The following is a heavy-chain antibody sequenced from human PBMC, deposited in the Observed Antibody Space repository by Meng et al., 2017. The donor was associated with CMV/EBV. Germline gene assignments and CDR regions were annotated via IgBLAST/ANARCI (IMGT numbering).Heavy chain of an antibody. CDR3: ARGVYDFWSGYYPKYYFDY. CDR1: GGSISSYY. D-gene: IGHD3-3*01. V-gene: IGHV4-59*01. J-gene: IGHJ4*02. CDR2: IYYSGST. Sequence: ETLSLTCTVSGGSISSYYWSWIRQPPGKGLEWIGYIYYSGSTNYNPSLKSRVTISVDTSKNQFSLKLSSVTAADTAVYYCARGVYDFWSGYYPKYYFDYWGQGTLVTVSS.